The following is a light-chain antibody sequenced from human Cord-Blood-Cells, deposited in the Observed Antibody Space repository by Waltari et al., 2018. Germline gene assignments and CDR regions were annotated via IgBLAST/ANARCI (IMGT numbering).Light chain of an antibody. CDR3: QQSYSTPLFT. CDR2: AAS. V-gene: IGKV1-39*01. Sequence: DIQMTQSPSSLSASVGARVTITCRASQSISSYLNWYQQKPGKAPKHLIYAASSLQSGVPSRFSGSGSGTDFTLTISSLQPEDFATYYCQQSYSTPLFTFGPGTKVDIK. CDR1: QSISSY. J-gene: IGKJ3*01.